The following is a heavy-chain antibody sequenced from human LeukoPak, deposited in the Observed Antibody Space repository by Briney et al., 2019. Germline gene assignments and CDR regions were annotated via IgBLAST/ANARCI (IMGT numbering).Heavy chain of an antibody. Sequence: GASVKVSCKASGYTFTGYYMHWVRQAPGQGLEWMGWINPNSGGTNYAQKFQGRVTMTRDTPISTAYMELSSLRSEDTAVYYCARGTLGIVPAAMGSAFDIWGQGTMVTVSS. J-gene: IGHJ3*02. CDR2: INPNSGGT. D-gene: IGHD2-2*01. CDR3: ARGTLGIVPAAMGSAFDI. CDR1: GYTFTGYY. V-gene: IGHV1-2*02.